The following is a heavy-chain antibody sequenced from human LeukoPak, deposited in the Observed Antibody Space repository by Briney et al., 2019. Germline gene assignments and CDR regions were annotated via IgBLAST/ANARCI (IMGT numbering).Heavy chain of an antibody. CDR2: ISAHYGNT. D-gene: IGHD2-15*01. Sequence: ASVKVSCKASGYIFTRYGISWVRQAPGQGLEWMGWISAHYGNTNYAQKFQGRLTMTTDTSTNTAYMELRSLRPDDTAVFYCARDFFHGHCSGLSCFLLXYWGQESLVTVSS. CDR1: GYIFTRYG. V-gene: IGHV1-18*01. J-gene: IGHJ4*02. CDR3: ARDFFHGHCSGLSCFLLXY.